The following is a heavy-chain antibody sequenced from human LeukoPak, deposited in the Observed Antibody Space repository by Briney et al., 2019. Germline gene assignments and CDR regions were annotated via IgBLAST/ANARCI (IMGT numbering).Heavy chain of an antibody. CDR3: ARDLAWDAFDI. Sequence: GGSLRLSCAASGFNFTNYDMNWVRQAPGKGLEWVSSIHSSSGSIYYADSLKGRFTISRDNAKNSLYLQMNSLRAEDTAVYYCARDLAWDAFDIWGQGTMVTVSS. V-gene: IGHV3-21*01. CDR1: GFNFTNYD. CDR2: IHSSSGSI. J-gene: IGHJ3*02.